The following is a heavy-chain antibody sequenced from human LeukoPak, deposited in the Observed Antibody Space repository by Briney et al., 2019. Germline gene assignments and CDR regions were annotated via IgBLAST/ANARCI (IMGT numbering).Heavy chain of an antibody. CDR1: GFTFSSYS. V-gene: IGHV3-21*01. Sequence: GGSLRLSCAASGFTFSSYSMNWVRQAPGKGLEWVSSISSSSTYIYYADSVKGRFTISRANAKNSLYLQMNSLRAEDTAVYYRARDDYDFWSGYYKNDAFDIWGQGTMVTVSS. D-gene: IGHD3-3*01. CDR2: ISSSSTYI. CDR3: ARDDYDFWSGYYKNDAFDI. J-gene: IGHJ3*02.